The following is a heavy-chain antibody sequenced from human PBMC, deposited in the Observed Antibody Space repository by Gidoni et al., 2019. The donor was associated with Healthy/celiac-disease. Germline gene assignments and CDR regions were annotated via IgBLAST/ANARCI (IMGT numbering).Heavy chain of an antibody. V-gene: IGHV3-23*01. CDR1: GFTFSSYA. J-gene: IGHJ3*02. Sequence: EVQLLESGGGLVQPGGSLRLSCAASGFTFSSYAMSWVRQAPGKGLGLVSAISGSGGSTYYADSVKGRFTISRDNSKNTLYLQMNSLRAEDTAVYYCAKGLSYYYDSSGYFNDAFDIWGQGTMVTVSS. D-gene: IGHD3-22*01. CDR2: ISGSGGST. CDR3: AKGLSYYYDSSGYFNDAFDI.